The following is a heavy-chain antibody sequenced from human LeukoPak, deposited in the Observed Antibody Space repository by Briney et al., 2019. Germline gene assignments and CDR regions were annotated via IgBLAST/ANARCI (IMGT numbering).Heavy chain of an antibody. D-gene: IGHD5-24*01. CDR2: FGPEDGAT. V-gene: IGHV1-24*01. J-gene: IGHJ4*02. Sequence: ASVKVSCKVSGYTLSEVSLHWVRQAPGIGLDWMGGFGPEDGATISAPKFQGRVTMTADTSADTAYMDLSSLRSEDTAVYYCATGAKWLQFGIPGTFDSWGQGTLVTVSS. CDR1: GYTLSEVS. CDR3: ATGAKWLQFGIPGTFDS.